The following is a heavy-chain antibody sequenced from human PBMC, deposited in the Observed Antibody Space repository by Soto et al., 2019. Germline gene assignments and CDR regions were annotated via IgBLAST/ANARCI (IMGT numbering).Heavy chain of an antibody. Sequence: GASVKVSCKASGYTFTSYGMSWVRQAPGQGLEWMGWISAYNGNTNYAQKLQGRVTMTTDTSTSTAYMELRSLRSDDTAVYYCARGEGSDSSVTPGYWGQGTLVTVSS. CDR3: ARGEGSDSSVTPGY. D-gene: IGHD3-22*01. CDR1: GYTFTSYG. V-gene: IGHV1-18*01. CDR2: ISAYNGNT. J-gene: IGHJ4*02.